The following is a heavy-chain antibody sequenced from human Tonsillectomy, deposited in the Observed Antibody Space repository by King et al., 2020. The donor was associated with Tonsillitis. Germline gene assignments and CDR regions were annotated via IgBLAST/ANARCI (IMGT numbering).Heavy chain of an antibody. CDR1: GFTFSSYA. Sequence: VQLVESGGGVVQPGRSLRLSCAASGFTFSSYAMHWVRQAPGKGLEWVAVISYDGSNKYYADSVKGRFTISRDNSKNTLYLQMNSLRAEDTAVYYCARDASSGYYYVQYYDGMDVWGQGTTVTVSS. D-gene: IGHD3-22*01. CDR3: ARDASSGYYYVQYYDGMDV. V-gene: IGHV3-30*04. J-gene: IGHJ6*02. CDR2: ISYDGSNK.